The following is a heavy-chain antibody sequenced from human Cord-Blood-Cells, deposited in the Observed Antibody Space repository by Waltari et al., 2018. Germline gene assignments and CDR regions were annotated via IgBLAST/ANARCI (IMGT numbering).Heavy chain of an antibody. CDR1: GYSFTTYR. D-gene: IGHD3-16*01. CDR3: ARRGGPDHYYFDY. CDR2: LYPGESET. J-gene: IGHJ4*02. Sequence: EVQLVQSGAEVKKPGESLKISCKGSGYSFTTYRICCVSQMPGKGLEWMGILYPGESETRYCPSFQGKVTIAADKSSSTAYRQGSSLKASETAMYYCARRGGPDHYYFDYWGQGTLVTVSS. V-gene: IGHV5-51*01.